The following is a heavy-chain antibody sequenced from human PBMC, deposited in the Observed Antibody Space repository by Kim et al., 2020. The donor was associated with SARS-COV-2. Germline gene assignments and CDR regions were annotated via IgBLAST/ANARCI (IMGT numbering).Heavy chain of an antibody. CDR3: ARGSEYYYGSSGYYYFDY. CDR2: IYSGGST. CDR1: GFTVSSNY. J-gene: IGHJ4*01. V-gene: IGHV3-53*01. D-gene: IGHD3-22*01. Sequence: GGSLRLSCAASGFTVSSNYMSWVRQAPGKGLEWVSVIYSGGSTYYADSVKGRFTISRDNSKNTLYLQMNSLRAEDTAVYYCARGSEYYYGSSGYYYFDYWGQEPWSPSPQ.